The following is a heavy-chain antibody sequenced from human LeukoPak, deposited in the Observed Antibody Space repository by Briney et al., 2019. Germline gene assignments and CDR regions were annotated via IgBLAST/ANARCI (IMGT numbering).Heavy chain of an antibody. V-gene: IGHV1-69*05. CDR3: AAPPSPFRYSSSPEGFGY. CDR1: GGTFSSYA. J-gene: IGHJ4*02. D-gene: IGHD6-6*01. Sequence: GASVKVSCKASGGTFSSYAISWVRQAPGQGLEWVGGIIPIFGTANYAQKFQGRVAITTDESTSTAYMELSSLRSEDTAVYYCAAPPSPFRYSSSPEGFGYWGQGTLVTVSP. CDR2: IIPIFGTA.